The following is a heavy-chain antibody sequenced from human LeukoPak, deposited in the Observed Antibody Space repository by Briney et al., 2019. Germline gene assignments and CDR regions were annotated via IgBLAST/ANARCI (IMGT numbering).Heavy chain of an antibody. Sequence: SETLSLTCTVSGGSISSYYWSWIRQPAGKGLGWIGRIYTSGSTNYNPSLKSRVTMSVDTSKNQFSLKLSSVTAADTAVYYCAIGYCSSTSCYADAFDIWGQGTMVTVSS. CDR1: GGSISSYY. CDR2: IYTSGST. J-gene: IGHJ3*02. CDR3: AIGYCSSTSCYADAFDI. V-gene: IGHV4-4*07. D-gene: IGHD2-2*01.